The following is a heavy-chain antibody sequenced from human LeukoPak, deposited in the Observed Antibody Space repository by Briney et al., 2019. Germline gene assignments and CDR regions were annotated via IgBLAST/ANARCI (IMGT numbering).Heavy chain of an antibody. D-gene: IGHD3-10*01. V-gene: IGHV3-23*01. Sequence: PGGSLRLSCAASGFTFSSYAMSWVRQAPGKGLEWVSAISGSGGSTYYADSVKGRFSISRDNSKNSLYLQMNSLRDEDTAVYYCARAQTYYGSGSYLYWGQGTLVTVSS. CDR2: ISGSGGST. CDR3: ARAQTYYGSGSYLY. CDR1: GFTFSSYA. J-gene: IGHJ4*02.